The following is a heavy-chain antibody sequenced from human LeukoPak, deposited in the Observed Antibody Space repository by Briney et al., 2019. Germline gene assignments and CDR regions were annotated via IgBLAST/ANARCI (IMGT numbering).Heavy chain of an antibody. J-gene: IGHJ4*02. CDR1: GFTVSSNY. CDR2: IYSGGST. V-gene: IGHV3-66*01. Sequence: GGSLRLSCAASGFTVSSNYMSWVRQAPGEGLGWVSVIYSGGSTYYADSVKGRFTISRDNSKNTLYLQMNSLRAEDTAVYYCARDSSSSSWDKPQGDYWGQGTLVTVSS. D-gene: IGHD6-13*01. CDR3: ARDSSSSSWDKPQGDY.